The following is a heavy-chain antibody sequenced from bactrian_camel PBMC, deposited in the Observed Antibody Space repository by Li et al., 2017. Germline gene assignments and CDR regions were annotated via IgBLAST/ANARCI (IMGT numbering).Heavy chain of an antibody. CDR1: GHITSSYS. V-gene: IGHV3-3*01. D-gene: IGHD2*01. J-gene: IGHJ6*01. Sequence: QVQLVESGGGSVQAGGSLTLSCAASGHITSSYSMGWFRRAPGKEPEGIAALRTGDGRTFYTEHARGRFTISRDIAKNTVYLQMDNLTPEDTGLYVCAADQRGGNCPSPYHLYPYETSGHGTQVTVS. CDR2: LRTGDGRT. CDR3: AADQRGGNCPSPYHLYPYET.